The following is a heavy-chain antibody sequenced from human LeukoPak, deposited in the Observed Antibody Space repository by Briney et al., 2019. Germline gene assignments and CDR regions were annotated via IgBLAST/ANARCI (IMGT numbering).Heavy chain of an antibody. V-gene: IGHV3-23*01. D-gene: IGHD6-13*01. CDR1: GFTFSSYA. CDR3: AKDWGKFSSSWYDY. CDR2: ISGGGGST. J-gene: IGHJ4*02. Sequence: PGGSLRLSCAASGFTFSSYAMSWVRQAPGKGLEWVSAISGGGGSTYYADSVKGRFTISRDNSKNTLYLQMNSLRAEDTAVYYCAKDWGKFSSSWYDYWGQGTLVTVSS.